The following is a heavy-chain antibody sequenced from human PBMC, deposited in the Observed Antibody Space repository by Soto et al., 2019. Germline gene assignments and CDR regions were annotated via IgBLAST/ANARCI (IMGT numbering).Heavy chain of an antibody. V-gene: IGHV5-51*01. CDR3: ASTLAVAGIMGAFDI. D-gene: IGHD6-19*01. J-gene: IGHJ3*02. Sequence: PGESLKISCKGSGYNFPTYWIGWVRQMPGKGLEWMGIIYPGDSDTRYSPSFQGQVTISADKSITTAYLQWSSLRASDTAMYYCASTLAVAGIMGAFDIWGQGTMVTVSS. CDR1: GYNFPTYW. CDR2: IYPGDSDT.